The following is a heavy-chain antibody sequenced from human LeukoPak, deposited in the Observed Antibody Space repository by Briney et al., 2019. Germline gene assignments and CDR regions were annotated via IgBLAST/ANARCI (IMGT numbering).Heavy chain of an antibody. D-gene: IGHD3-10*01. J-gene: IGHJ4*02. CDR2: ISSSGSTI. Sequence: PGGSLRLSCAASGFTFSSYEMNWVRQAPGKGLEWVSYISSSGSTIYYAYSVKGRFTISRDNAKNSLYLQMNSLRAEDTAVYYCARIPDYYLSYWGQGTLVTVSS. CDR3: ARIPDYYLSY. V-gene: IGHV3-48*03. CDR1: GFTFSSYE.